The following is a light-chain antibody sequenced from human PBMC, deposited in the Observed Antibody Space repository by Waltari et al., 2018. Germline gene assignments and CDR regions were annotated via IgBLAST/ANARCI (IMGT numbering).Light chain of an antibody. CDR1: SSDVGGHDY. CDR2: DVS. CDR3: CAYAGSYFMV. V-gene: IGLV2-11*01. J-gene: IGLJ3*02. Sequence: QSALTQPPSVSGSPGQSVTISCTGTSSDVGGHDYGSWYQQYPGKGPKLMFYDVSKRPSGVPYRFSASKSGNTASLTISGLQPEDEADYYCCAYAGSYFMVFGGGTRLTVL.